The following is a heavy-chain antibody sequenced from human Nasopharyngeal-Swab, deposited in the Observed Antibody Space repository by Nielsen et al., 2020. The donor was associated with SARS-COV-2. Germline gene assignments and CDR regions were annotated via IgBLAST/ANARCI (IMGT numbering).Heavy chain of an antibody. V-gene: IGHV3-30*04. CDR2: ISYYGSNK. J-gene: IGHJ6*02. CDR3: AREYYYDSSGHNYYYYYGMDV. Sequence: GESLKIPCAASGFTFSSYAMHWVRQAPGKGLEWVAVISYYGSNKYYADSVKGRFTLSRDNSKNTLYLQMNSLRAEDTAVYYCAREYYYDSSGHNYYYYYGMDVWGQGTTVTVSS. D-gene: IGHD3-22*01. CDR1: GFTFSSYA.